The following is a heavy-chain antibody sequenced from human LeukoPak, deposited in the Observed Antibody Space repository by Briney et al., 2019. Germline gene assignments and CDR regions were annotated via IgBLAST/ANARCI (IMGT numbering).Heavy chain of an antibody. CDR1: GYTFTSYG. V-gene: IGHV1-46*01. Sequence: ASVKVSCKASGYTFTSYGISWVRQAPGQGLEWMGIINPSGGSTSYAQKFQGRVTMTRDTSTSTVYMELSSLRSEDTAVYYCARDRRVKIAAAGNPELDYWGQGTLVTVSS. CDR3: ARDRRVKIAAAGNPELDY. D-gene: IGHD6-13*01. J-gene: IGHJ4*02. CDR2: INPSGGST.